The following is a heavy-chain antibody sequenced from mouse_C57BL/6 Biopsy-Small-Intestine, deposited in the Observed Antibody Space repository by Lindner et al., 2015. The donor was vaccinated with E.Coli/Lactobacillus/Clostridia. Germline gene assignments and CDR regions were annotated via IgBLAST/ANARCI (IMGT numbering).Heavy chain of an antibody. CDR3: ARGDFYGSNYDYTLDY. CDR2: IYPGGVYT. CDR1: GYSFTNYW. D-gene: IGHD1-1*01. V-gene: IGHV1-63*01. Sequence: VQLQESGAELVRPGTSVKMSCKASGYSFTNYWIGWAKQRPGHGLEWIGDIYPGGVYTNYNEKFKGKATLTADKSSSTAYMQFSSLTAEDSAIYYCARGDFYGSNYDYTLDYWGQGTSVTVSS. J-gene: IGHJ4*01.